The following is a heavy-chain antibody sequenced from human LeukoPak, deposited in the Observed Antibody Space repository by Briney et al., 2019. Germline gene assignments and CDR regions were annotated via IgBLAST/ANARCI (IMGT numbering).Heavy chain of an antibody. CDR2: IKDDESEK. Sequence: GGSLRLSCAASGFTFSNYWMNWVRQAPGKGLEWVANIKDDESEKYYVDSVKGRFTISRDNAKNSLYLQMNTLRAEDTAVYYCARDFSSGWYGYFQYRGQGTLVTVSS. D-gene: IGHD6-19*01. CDR3: ARDFSSGWYGYFQY. V-gene: IGHV3-7*04. CDR1: GFTFSNYW. J-gene: IGHJ1*01.